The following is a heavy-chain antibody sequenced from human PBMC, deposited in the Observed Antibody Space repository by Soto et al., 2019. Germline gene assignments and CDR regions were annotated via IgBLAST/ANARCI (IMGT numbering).Heavy chain of an antibody. D-gene: IGHD6-6*01. CDR2: IYYSGST. Sequence: LCGGSISSGGYYWSWIRQHPGKGLEWIGYIYYSGSTYYNPSLKSRVTISVDTSKNQFSLKLSSVTAADTAVYYCARDLRGSSSEGWFDPWGQGTLVTVSS. V-gene: IGHV4-31*02. CDR1: GGSISSGGYY. CDR3: ARDLRGSSSEGWFDP. J-gene: IGHJ5*02.